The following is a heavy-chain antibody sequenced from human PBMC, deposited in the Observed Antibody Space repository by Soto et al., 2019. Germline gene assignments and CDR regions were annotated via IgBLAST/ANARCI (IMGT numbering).Heavy chain of an antibody. CDR3: ARDHYCSSTSCPWDYYYYGMDV. J-gene: IGHJ6*02. D-gene: IGHD2-2*01. Sequence: QVPLVQSGAEVKKPGSSVKVSCKASGGTFSSYAISWVRQAPGQGLEWMGGIIPIFGTANYAQKFQGRVTITADESTSTAYMELSSLRSEDTAVYYCARDHYCSSTSCPWDYYYYGMDVWGQGTTVTVSS. CDR1: GGTFSSYA. CDR2: IIPIFGTA. V-gene: IGHV1-69*01.